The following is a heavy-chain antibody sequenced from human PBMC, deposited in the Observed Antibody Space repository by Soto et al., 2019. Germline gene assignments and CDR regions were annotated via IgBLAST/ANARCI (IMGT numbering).Heavy chain of an antibody. J-gene: IGHJ4*02. V-gene: IGHV4-39*01. Sequence: SETLSLTCSVSGGSISSSNYYWGWIRQPPGKGLEWIGSIYYSGSTYYNPSLRSRVTISVDTSKNQFSLKLSSVTAADTAVYYCARGLSVAGTSYWGQGTLVTVSS. D-gene: IGHD6-19*01. CDR3: ARGLSVAGTSY. CDR1: GGSISSSNYY. CDR2: IYYSGST.